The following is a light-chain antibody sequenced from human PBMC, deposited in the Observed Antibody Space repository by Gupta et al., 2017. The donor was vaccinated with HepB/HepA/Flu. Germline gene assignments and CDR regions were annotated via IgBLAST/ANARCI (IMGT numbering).Light chain of an antibody. Sequence: EIVLTQSPGTLSLSPGERATLSCRASQSVSSSYLAWYQQKPGQAPRLLIYGASSSATAIPDRFSGSGSGTDFTLTISRLEPEDFTVYYCQQYCSSPYTFGQGTKLEIK. CDR3: QQYCSSPYT. J-gene: IGKJ2*01. CDR2: GAS. CDR1: QSVSSSY. V-gene: IGKV3-20*01.